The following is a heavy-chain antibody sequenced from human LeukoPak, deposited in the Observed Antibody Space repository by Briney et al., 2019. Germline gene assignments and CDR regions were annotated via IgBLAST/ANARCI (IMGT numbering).Heavy chain of an antibody. Sequence: GGSLRLSCAASGFTFSSYSMNWVRQAPGKGLEWVSVIYSGGSTYYADSVKGRFTISRDNSKNTLYLQMNSLRAEDTAVYYCARARFRSAETFDYWGQGTLVTVSS. J-gene: IGHJ4*02. CDR3: ARARFRSAETFDY. CDR2: IYSGGST. V-gene: IGHV3-53*01. CDR1: GFTFSSYS. D-gene: IGHD3-16*01.